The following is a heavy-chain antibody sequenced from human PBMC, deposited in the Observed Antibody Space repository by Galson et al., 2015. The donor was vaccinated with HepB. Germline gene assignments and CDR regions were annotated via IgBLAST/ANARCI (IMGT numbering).Heavy chain of an antibody. CDR3: ARRSSSSWTFDY. D-gene: IGHD6-13*01. CDR1: GGSISSGGYS. J-gene: IGHJ4*02. Sequence: TLSLTCAVSGGSISSGGYSWSWIRQPPGKGLEWIGYIYHSGSTYYNPSLKSRVTISVDRSKNQFSLKLSSVTAADTAVYYCARRSSSSWTFDYWGQGTLVTVSS. V-gene: IGHV4-30-2*01. CDR2: IYHSGST.